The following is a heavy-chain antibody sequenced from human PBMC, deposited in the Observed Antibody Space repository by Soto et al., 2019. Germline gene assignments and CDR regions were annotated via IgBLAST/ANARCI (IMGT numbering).Heavy chain of an antibody. CDR3: AKHAVARLWGFRLLSWGLILISVDAFDI. D-gene: IGHD2-21*02. CDR2: INTDGTIT. V-gene: IGHV3-74*01. Sequence: GGSLRLSCAASGFTFSNYWMHWVRQAPGKGLVWVSRINTDGTITHYAASVKGRFTISRDNAKNTLYLQMNSLRAEDTAAYSCAKHAVARLWGFRLLSWGLILISVDAFDIWGQGTMVTVSS. J-gene: IGHJ3*02. CDR1: GFTFSNYW.